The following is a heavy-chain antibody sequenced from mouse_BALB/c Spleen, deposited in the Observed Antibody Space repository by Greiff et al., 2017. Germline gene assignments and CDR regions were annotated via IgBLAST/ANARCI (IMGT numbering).Heavy chain of an antibody. J-gene: IGHJ4*01. CDR1: GFTFSDYY. D-gene: IGHD3-3*01. Sequence: EVQLQESGGGLVKPGGSLKLSCAASGFTFSDYYMYWVRQTPEKRLEWVATISDGGSYTYYPDSVKGRFTISRDNAKNNLYLQMSSLKSEDTAMYYCAREGQGYAMDYWGQGTSVTVSS. V-gene: IGHV5-4*02. CDR2: ISDGGSYT. CDR3: AREGQGYAMDY.